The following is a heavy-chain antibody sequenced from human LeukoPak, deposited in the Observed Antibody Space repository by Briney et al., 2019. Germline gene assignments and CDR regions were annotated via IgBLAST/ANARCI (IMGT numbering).Heavy chain of an antibody. V-gene: IGHV3-33*01. Sequence: GGSLRLSCAASGFTFSSYGMHWVRQAPGKGLEWVAVIWYDGSNKYYADSVKGRFTISRDNSKNTLYLQMNSLRAEDTAVYYCARVLASSSPYYYYYYYMDVWGEGTTVTVSS. CDR2: IWYDGSNK. CDR3: ARVLASSSPYYYYYYYMDV. CDR1: GFTFSSYG. D-gene: IGHD6-6*01. J-gene: IGHJ6*03.